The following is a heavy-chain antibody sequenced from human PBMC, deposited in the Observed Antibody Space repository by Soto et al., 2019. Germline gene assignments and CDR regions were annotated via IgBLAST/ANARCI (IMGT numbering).Heavy chain of an antibody. CDR2: IHSSGGT. J-gene: IGHJ4*02. CDR1: SDSISNYY. D-gene: IGHD6-6*01. V-gene: IGHV4-59*01. CDR3: ARAVGAPFYYLDF. Sequence: QVQLQESGPGLVKPSETLSLTCTVSSDSISNYYWSWIRQPPGKGLEWIGYIHSSGGTDDNPSLKSPVSISGDPSKSQFSLKLSSVTAADTAVYYCARAVGAPFYYLDFWGQGTLVTVSS.